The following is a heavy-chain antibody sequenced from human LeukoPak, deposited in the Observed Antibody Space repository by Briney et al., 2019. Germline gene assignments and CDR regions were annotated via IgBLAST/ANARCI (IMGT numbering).Heavy chain of an antibody. J-gene: IGHJ4*02. CDR1: GGSISSYY. V-gene: IGHV4-59*01. CDR2: IYYSGST. D-gene: IGHD5-18*01. Sequence: PSETLSLTCTVSGGSISSYYWSWLRQPPGKGLEWIGYIYYSGSTNYNPSLKSRVTISVDTSKNQFSLKLSSVTAADTAVYYCARVRGYSYGYIEYWGQGTLVTVSS. CDR3: ARVRGYSYGYIEY.